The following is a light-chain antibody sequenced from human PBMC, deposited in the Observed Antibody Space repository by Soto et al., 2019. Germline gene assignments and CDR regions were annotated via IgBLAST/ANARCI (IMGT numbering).Light chain of an antibody. Sequence: DIQMTQSPSTLSASVGDGVTITCRASQGISSYLAWYQQKPGKAPKLLIYAASTLQSGVPSRFSGSGSGTDFTLTISSLQAEDVAVYYCQQYYSTPIYTFGQGTKVDIK. CDR2: AAS. V-gene: IGKV1-NL1*01. CDR3: QQYYSTPIYT. J-gene: IGKJ2*01. CDR1: QGISSY.